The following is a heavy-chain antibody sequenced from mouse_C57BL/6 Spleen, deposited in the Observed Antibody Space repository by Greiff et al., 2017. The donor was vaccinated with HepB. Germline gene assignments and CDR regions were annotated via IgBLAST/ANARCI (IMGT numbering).Heavy chain of an antibody. J-gene: IGHJ1*03. CDR3: ARPLYGSSHWYFDV. D-gene: IGHD1-1*01. CDR1: GFTFSSYG. CDR2: ISSGGSYT. V-gene: IGHV5-6*01. Sequence: EVQVVESGGDLVKPGGSLKLSCAASGFTFSSYGMSWVRQTPDKRLEWVATISSGGSYTYYPDSVKGRFTISRDNAKNTLYLQMSSLKSEDTAMYYCARPLYGSSHWYFDVWGTGTTVTVSS.